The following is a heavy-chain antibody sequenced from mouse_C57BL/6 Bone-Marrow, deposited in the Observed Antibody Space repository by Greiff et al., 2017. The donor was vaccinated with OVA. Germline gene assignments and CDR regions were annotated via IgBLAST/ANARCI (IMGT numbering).Heavy chain of an antibody. Sequence: EVKLMESGGGLVQPGDSLSLSCAASGFTFTNYYMSWVRQPPGKALEWLAFIRNKPNGSTTEYSATVKGRFTISRDNSHSIHYLQMNALRAEDSATYYCARYKGRVAVDYFDYWGQGTALTVSS. CDR1: GFTFTNYY. D-gene: IGHD1-1*01. J-gene: IGHJ2*01. CDR2: IRNKPNGSTT. V-gene: IGHV7-3*01. CDR3: ARYKGRVAVDYFDY.